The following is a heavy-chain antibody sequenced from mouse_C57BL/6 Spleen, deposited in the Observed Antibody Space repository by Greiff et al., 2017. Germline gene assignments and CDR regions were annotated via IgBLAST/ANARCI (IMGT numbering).Heavy chain of an antibody. CDR3: ARPLIGYGSSSYAMDD. CDR2: IYPGDGDT. Sequence: QVQLQQSGPELVKPGASVKISCKASGYAFSSSWMNWVKQRPGKGLEWIGRIYPGDGDTNYNGKFKGKATLTADKSSSTAYMQLSSLTSEDSAVYFCARPLIGYGSSSYAMDDWGQGTSVTVSS. J-gene: IGHJ4*01. V-gene: IGHV1-82*01. D-gene: IGHD1-1*01. CDR1: GYAFSSSW.